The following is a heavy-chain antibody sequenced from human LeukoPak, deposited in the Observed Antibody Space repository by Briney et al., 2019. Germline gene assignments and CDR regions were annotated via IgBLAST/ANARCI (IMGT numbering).Heavy chain of an antibody. Sequence: SGGSLRLSCASSGFTFSTYSMNWVRQAPGKGLEWVSYISAGGSPIYYADSVKRRFTISRDDAKNSLYLQMNSLRDEDTAVYYCVRDFVRVGVPNFDYWGQGALVTVSS. CDR1: GFTFSTYS. D-gene: IGHD2-15*01. CDR2: ISAGGSPI. CDR3: VRDFVRVGVPNFDY. J-gene: IGHJ4*02. V-gene: IGHV3-48*02.